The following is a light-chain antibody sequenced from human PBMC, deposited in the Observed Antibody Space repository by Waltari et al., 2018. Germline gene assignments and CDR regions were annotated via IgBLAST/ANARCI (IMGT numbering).Light chain of an antibody. CDR1: QSVSSN. CDR2: GAS. CDR3: QQYNNWPPWT. J-gene: IGKJ1*01. Sequence: EIVMTQSPATLSVSPGERATLSCRASQSVSSNFAWYQQKPGQAPRLLIYGASTRATGIPARFSGSGSGTEFTLTISSLPSEDFAVYYCQQYNNWPPWTFGQGTKGEIK. V-gene: IGKV3-15*01.